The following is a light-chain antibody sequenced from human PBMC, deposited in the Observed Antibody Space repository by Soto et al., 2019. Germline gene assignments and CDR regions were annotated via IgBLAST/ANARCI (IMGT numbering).Light chain of an antibody. CDR3: MQRIEFPLT. V-gene: IGKV2-40*01. J-gene: IGKJ4*01. Sequence: DIVMTQTPLTLPVTPGEPASISCRSSQSLLDSDDGNTYLDWYLQKPGQSPQPLIYMISYRASGVPDRFSGSGSGTDFTLKISRVESEDVGVYYCMQRIEFPLTFGGGTKVDIK. CDR2: MIS. CDR1: QSLLDSDDGNTY.